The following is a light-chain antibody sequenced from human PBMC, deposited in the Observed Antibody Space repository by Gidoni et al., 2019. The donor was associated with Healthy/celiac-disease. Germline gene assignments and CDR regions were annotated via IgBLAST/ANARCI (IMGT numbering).Light chain of an antibody. CDR1: QSVSSSY. J-gene: IGKJ3*01. V-gene: IGKV3-20*01. CDR2: GAS. CDR3: QQYGSSFT. Sequence: EIGLPKFPATLSLSPGEGATLSCRASQSVSSSYLAWYQQKPGQAPRLLIYGASSRATGIPDRFSGSGSGTDFTLTISRLEPEDFAVYYCQQYGSSFTFGPGTKVDIK.